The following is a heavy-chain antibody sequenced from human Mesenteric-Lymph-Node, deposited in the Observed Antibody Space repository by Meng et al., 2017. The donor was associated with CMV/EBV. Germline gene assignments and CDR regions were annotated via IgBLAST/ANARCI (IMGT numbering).Heavy chain of an antibody. CDR2: IHYTGST. D-gene: IGHD6-25*01. V-gene: IGHV4-31*03. CDR1: GGSISNDVYY. J-gene: IGHJ4*02. Sequence: SETLSLTCTVSGGSISNDVYYWNWIRQRPVTGLEWIGYIHYTGSTYYNPSLKSRVSISLTTSNNQFSLKLSSVTAADTAVYYCARDYRGIEAAGTLDYWGQGALVTVSS. CDR3: ARDYRGIEAAGTLDY.